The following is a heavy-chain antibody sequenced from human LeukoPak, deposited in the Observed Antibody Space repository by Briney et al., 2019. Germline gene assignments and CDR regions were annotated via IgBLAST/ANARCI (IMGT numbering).Heavy chain of an antibody. D-gene: IGHD2-21*02. V-gene: IGHV3-30*02. J-gene: IGHJ3*02. Sequence: PGGSLRLSCGVSGFTFSSYGMHWVRQAPGKGLEWVAYIRYDGSNRHYADSVKGRFTISRDNSKNTLYLQMNSLRVEDTAVYYCARVLDMVTTGIYAFDIWGQGTMVTVSS. CDR3: ARVLDMVTTGIYAFDI. CDR2: IRYDGSNR. CDR1: GFTFSSYG.